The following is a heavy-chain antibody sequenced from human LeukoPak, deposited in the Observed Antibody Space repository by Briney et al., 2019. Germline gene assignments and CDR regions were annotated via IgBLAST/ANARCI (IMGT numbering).Heavy chain of an antibody. Sequence: PGGSLRLSCAASGFTFSSYGMHWVRQPPGKGLEWIGEISHSGSSNSNPSLKSRVIMSVDMSKSQFSLKLTSVTAADTAVYFCARLAYYLDSSGYYLYYFDNWGQGTPVTVSS. D-gene: IGHD3-22*01. CDR3: ARLAYYLDSSGYYLYYFDN. CDR2: ISHSGSS. J-gene: IGHJ4*02. CDR1: GFTFSSYG. V-gene: IGHV4-34*01.